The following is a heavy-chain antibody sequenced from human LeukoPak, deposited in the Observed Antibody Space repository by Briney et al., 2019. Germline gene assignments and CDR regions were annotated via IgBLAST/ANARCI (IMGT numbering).Heavy chain of an antibody. V-gene: IGHV3-7*01. D-gene: IGHD6-19*01. CDR2: IKQDGSEK. CDR1: GFTFSSYW. Sequence: GGSLRLSCAASGFTFSSYWMSWVRQAPGKGLVWVANIKQDGSEKYYVDSVKGRFTISRDNAKNSLYLQMNSLRAEDTAVYYCASPRPSSQVAGPENWFDPWGQGTLVTVSS. CDR3: ASPRPSSQVAGPENWFDP. J-gene: IGHJ5*02.